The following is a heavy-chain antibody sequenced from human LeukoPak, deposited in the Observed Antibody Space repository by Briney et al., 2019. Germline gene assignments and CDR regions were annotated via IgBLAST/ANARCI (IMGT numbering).Heavy chain of an antibody. V-gene: IGHV4-34*01. Sequence: SETLSLTCAVYGGSFSGYYWSWIRQPPGKGLEWIGEINHSGSTNYNPSLKSRVTISVDTSKNQFSLKLSSVTAADTAIYYCARPFLRFSSGWHFDYWGQGILVTVSS. J-gene: IGHJ4*02. CDR1: GGSFSGYY. CDR2: INHSGST. CDR3: ARPFLRFSSGWHFDY. D-gene: IGHD6-19*01.